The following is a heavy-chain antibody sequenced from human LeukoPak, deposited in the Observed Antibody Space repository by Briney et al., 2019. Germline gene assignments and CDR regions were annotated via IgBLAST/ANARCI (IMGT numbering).Heavy chain of an antibody. J-gene: IGHJ4*02. D-gene: IGHD2-21*01. CDR2: MNPNNGNT. Sequence: ASAQVSCKATGYTSTNYDINWVRQDTGQDLEWMGWMNPNNGNTGYAQKFQGRVTMTRATSISTAYMELSSLTFEDTAVYYCTRSVRNGHIDYWGQGTLVTASS. CDR3: TRSVRNGHIDY. V-gene: IGHV1-8*01. CDR1: GYTSTNYD.